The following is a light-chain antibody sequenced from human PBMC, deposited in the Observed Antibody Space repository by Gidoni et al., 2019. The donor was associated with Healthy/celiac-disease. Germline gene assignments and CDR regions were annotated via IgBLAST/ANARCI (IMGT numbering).Light chain of an antibody. J-gene: IGKJ5*01. V-gene: IGKV1-33*01. Sequence: DIQMTQSPSSLSASVGFRVTITFQASQDISNYLNWYQQKPGKAPKHLIYDASNVETGVPSRFSGSESGTDFTFTIRSLQPEDIATYYCQQYDNLLITFGQGTRLEIK. CDR1: QDISNY. CDR3: QQYDNLLIT. CDR2: DAS.